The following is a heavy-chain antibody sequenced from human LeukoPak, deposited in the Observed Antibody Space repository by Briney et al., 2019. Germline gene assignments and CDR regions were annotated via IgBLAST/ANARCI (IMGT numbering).Heavy chain of an antibody. J-gene: IGHJ4*02. Sequence: VASVKVSCKVSGYTLTELSMHWVRQAPGQGLEWMGWINPNSGGTNYAQKFQGRVTMTRDTSISTAYMELSRLRSDDTAVYYCASGYCSGGSCYPGDYFDYWGQGTLVTVSS. D-gene: IGHD2-15*01. V-gene: IGHV1-2*02. CDR1: GYTLTELS. CDR2: INPNSGGT. CDR3: ASGYCSGGSCYPGDYFDY.